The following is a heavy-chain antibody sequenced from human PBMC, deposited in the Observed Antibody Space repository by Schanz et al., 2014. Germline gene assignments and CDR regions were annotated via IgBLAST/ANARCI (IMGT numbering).Heavy chain of an antibody. CDR3: ASGVHVSSLRKWLQF. CDR2: IATSSSTR. D-gene: IGHD5-12*01. V-gene: IGHV3-48*01. J-gene: IGHJ1*01. Sequence: EVRLVESGGGLVQPGGSLRLSCEASGFDFNSYSMNWVRQVPGKGLEWLSYIATSSSTRHYADSVKGRVTISRDNAKNSVSLQMRRLRVEDTAVYYCASGVHVSSLRKWLQFWGRGTLVIVSS. CDR1: GFDFNSYS.